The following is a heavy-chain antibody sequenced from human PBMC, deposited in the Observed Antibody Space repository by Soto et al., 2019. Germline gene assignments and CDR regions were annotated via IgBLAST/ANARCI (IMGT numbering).Heavy chain of an antibody. D-gene: IGHD6-19*01. V-gene: IGHV4-39*01. Sequence: SETLSLTCTVSGGSISSSSYYWGWIRQPPGKGLEWIGSIYYSGSTYYNPSLKSRVTISVDTPKNQFSLKLSSVTAADTAVYYCARFGSWLVLSHFDYWGQGTLVTVSS. CDR2: IYYSGST. CDR3: ARFGSWLVLSHFDY. CDR1: GGSISSSSYY. J-gene: IGHJ4*02.